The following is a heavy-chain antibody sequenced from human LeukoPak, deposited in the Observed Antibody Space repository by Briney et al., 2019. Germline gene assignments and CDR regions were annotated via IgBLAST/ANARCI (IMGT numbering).Heavy chain of an antibody. D-gene: IGHD3-22*01. CDR2: IWYDGSNK. J-gene: IGHJ4*02. CDR3: ARDERGYYYSGAFFGATDF. Sequence: PGGSLRLSCAASGFTFNSYAMHWVRQAPGKGLEWVAFIWYDGSNKYYADSVKGRFTVSRGNSKNTLSLQMNSLRAEDTAVYYCARDERGYYYSGAFFGATDFWGQGTLVTVSS. V-gene: IGHV3-33*01. CDR1: GFTFNSYA.